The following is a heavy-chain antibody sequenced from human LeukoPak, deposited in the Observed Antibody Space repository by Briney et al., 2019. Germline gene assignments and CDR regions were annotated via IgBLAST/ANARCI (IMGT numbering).Heavy chain of an antibody. CDR2: INHSGST. D-gene: IGHD2-2*02. J-gene: IGHJ6*03. CDR1: GGSFSGYY. V-gene: IGHV4-34*01. CDR3: ARENIVVVPAAIWYYYYMDV. Sequence: PSETLSLTCAVYGGSFSGYYWSWIRQPPGKGLEWIGEINHSGSTNYNPSLKSRVTISVDTSKNQFSLKLSSVTAADTAVYYCARENIVVVPAAIWYYYYMDVWGKGTTVTVSS.